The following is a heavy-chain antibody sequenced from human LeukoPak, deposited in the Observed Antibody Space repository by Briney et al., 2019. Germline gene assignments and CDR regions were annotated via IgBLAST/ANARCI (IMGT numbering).Heavy chain of an antibody. Sequence: EASVKVSCKASGGTFSSYAISWVRQAPGQGLEWMGGIIPIFGTANYAQMFQGRVTITTDESTSTAYMELSSLRSEDTAVYYCASPIDCGGDCLTPDAFDIWGQGTMVTVSS. D-gene: IGHD2-21*02. CDR2: IIPIFGTA. V-gene: IGHV1-69*05. CDR1: GGTFSSYA. J-gene: IGHJ3*02. CDR3: ASPIDCGGDCLTPDAFDI.